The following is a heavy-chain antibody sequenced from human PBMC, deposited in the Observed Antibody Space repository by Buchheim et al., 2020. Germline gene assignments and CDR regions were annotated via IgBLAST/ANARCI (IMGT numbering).Heavy chain of an antibody. Sequence: QVQLQESGPGLVKPSETLSLTCTVSGGSISSYYWSWIRQPPGKGLEWIGYIYYSGSTNYNPSLKSRVTISVDTSKNQFSLKLSSVTAADTAVYYCARAVAGLDYWGQGTL. CDR1: GGSISSYY. CDR3: ARAVAGLDY. J-gene: IGHJ4*02. CDR2: IYYSGST. D-gene: IGHD6-19*01. V-gene: IGHV4-59*08.